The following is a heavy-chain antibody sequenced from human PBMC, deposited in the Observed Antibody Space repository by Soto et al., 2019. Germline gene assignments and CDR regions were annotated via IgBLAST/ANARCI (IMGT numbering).Heavy chain of an antibody. Sequence: TLSLTCAISGDSVSSNSAAWNWIRQSPSRGLEWLGRTYYRSKWYNDYAVSVKSRITINPDTSKNQFSLQLNSVTPEDTAVYYCARDDSSGYYRGFYYYGMDVWGQGTTVTVSS. J-gene: IGHJ6*02. CDR1: GDSVSSNSAA. V-gene: IGHV6-1*01. CDR2: TYYRSKWYN. D-gene: IGHD3-22*01. CDR3: ARDDSSGYYRGFYYYGMDV.